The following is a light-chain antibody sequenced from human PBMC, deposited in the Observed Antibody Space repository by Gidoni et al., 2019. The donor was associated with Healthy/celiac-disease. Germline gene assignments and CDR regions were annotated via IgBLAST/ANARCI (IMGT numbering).Light chain of an antibody. CDR1: QSISSW. V-gene: IGKV1-5*03. J-gene: IGKJ1*01. Sequence: DIQLTQSPSTLSASLGDKFTITCRASQSISSWLAWYQQKPGKAPKLLIYQASSLERGVPARFSGSGSGTEFTLTISSLQPDDLATYYCQQYNSYSRTFGQGTKVEIK. CDR2: QAS. CDR3: QQYNSYSRT.